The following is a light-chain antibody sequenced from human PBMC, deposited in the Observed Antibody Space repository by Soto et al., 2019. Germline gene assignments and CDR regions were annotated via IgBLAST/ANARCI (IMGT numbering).Light chain of an antibody. Sequence: QSVLTQPPSASGSPGQSVTISCTGTSSDIGGYNYVSWYQQHPGKAPKLMIYELSKRPSGVRDRFSGSKSGNTASLTVSGLQAEDEADYYCSSPAGSYNFVVFGGGTKVT. CDR2: ELS. CDR3: SSPAGSYNFVV. CDR1: SSDIGGYNY. V-gene: IGLV2-8*01. J-gene: IGLJ2*01.